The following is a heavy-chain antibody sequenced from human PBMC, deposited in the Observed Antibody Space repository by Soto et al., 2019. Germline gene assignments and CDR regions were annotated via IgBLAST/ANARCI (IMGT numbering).Heavy chain of an antibody. D-gene: IGHD5-12*01. CDR3: ARGLRGVLDY. J-gene: IGHJ4*02. CDR2: ISNDENIK. CDR1: GFNFGNFG. Sequence: TGGSLRLSCVASGFNFGNFGMHWVRQAPGKGLEWLTVISNDENIKQDSVRGRFAIARDNSKNTLYLHLTSLRAEDTAIYYCARGLRGVLDYWGQGTLVTVSS. V-gene: IGHV3-33*01.